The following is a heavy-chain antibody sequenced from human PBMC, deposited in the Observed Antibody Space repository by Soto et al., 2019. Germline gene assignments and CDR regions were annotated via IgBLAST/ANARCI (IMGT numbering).Heavy chain of an antibody. J-gene: IGHJ4*02. CDR2: IKQDGSEK. Sequence: PGGALRLSCAASGFTFSSYWMSWVRQAPGKGLEWVANIKQDGSEKYYVDSVKGRFTISRDNAKNSLYLQMSSLRAEDTAVYYCARVPSSSPLARFDYWGQGTLVTVSS. CDR1: GFTFSSYW. V-gene: IGHV3-7*05. D-gene: IGHD6-6*01. CDR3: ARVPSSSPLARFDY.